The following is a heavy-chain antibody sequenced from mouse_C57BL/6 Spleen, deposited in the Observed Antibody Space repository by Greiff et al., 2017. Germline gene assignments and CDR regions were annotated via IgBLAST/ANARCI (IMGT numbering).Heavy chain of an antibody. CDR3: ARSDYDYDDEAMDY. J-gene: IGHJ4*01. CDR2: IYPGDGDT. CDR1: GYAFSSSW. V-gene: IGHV1-82*01. D-gene: IGHD2-4*01. Sequence: QVQLQQSGPELVKPGASVKISCKASGYAFSSSWMNWVKQRPGKGLEWIGRIYPGDGDTNYNGKFKGKATLTADKSSSTAYMQLSSLTSEDSAVYFCARSDYDYDDEAMDYWGQGTSVTVSS.